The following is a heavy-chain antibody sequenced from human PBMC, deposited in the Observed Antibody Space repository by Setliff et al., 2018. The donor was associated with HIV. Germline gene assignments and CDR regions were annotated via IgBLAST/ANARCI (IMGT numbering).Heavy chain of an antibody. CDR1: RYTFSNYD. CDR3: ARGRGSYSFGY. J-gene: IGHJ4*02. V-gene: IGHV1-8*02. Sequence: ASVKVSCKASRYTFSNYDVNWVRQATGQGLEWMGWMNPNSGNTGYAQKFQGRVTLTRNTSISTAYMELSSLRSEDTAVYYCARGRGSYSFGYWGQGTLVTVSS. D-gene: IGHD1-26*01. CDR2: MNPNSGNT.